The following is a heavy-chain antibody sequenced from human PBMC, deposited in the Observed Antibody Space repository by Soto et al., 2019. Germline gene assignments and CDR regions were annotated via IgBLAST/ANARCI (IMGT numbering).Heavy chain of an antibody. Sequence: SETLSLTCTVSGGSISNYYWTWVRQPPGKGLEWIGYVYYSGSTNYNPSLESRVTISIDASKNQFSLKMKSVTTADTAVYYCVRDYLLTGFDPWGQGALVTVSS. CDR2: VYYSGST. CDR1: GGSISNYY. J-gene: IGHJ5*02. D-gene: IGHD3-9*01. V-gene: IGHV4-59*01. CDR3: VRDYLLTGFDP.